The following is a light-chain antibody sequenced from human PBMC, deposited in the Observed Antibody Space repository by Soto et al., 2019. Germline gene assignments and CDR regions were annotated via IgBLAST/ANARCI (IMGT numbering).Light chain of an antibody. V-gene: IGLV1-47*01. Sequence: QSVLTQPPSVSGTPGQRVTISCSGSSSNIGSNYVYWYQQIPGTAPKLLIYRNNQRPSGVPDRFSGSKSGTSASLAISGLRSEDEGDYYCASWDDSLTANVVFGGGTQLTVL. CDR3: ASWDDSLTANVV. J-gene: IGLJ2*01. CDR1: SSNIGSNY. CDR2: RNN.